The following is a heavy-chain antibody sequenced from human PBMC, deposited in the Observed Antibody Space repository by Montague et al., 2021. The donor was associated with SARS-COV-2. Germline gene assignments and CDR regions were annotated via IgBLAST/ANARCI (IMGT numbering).Heavy chain of an antibody. V-gene: IGHV4-59*08. CDR1: NGSISSYC. D-gene: IGHD3-16*01. Sequence: SETLSLTCTVSNGSISSYCWTWIRQPPGKGLEWIGFVYYTGNTXXXPSXWGRVTISVDTSSNLFSLTLSSVTDADTAIYYCARHYDHSSRVDLWGQGTMVTVSS. CDR2: VYYTGNT. CDR3: ARHYDHSSRVDL. J-gene: IGHJ4*02.